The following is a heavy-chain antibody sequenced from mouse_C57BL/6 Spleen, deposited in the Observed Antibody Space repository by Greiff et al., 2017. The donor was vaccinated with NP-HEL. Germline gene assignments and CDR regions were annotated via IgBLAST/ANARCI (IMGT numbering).Heavy chain of an antibody. Sequence: QVQLQQPGAELVKPGASVKLSCKASGYTFTSYWMQWVKQRPGQGLEWIGEIDPSDSYTNYNQKFKGKATLTVDTSSSTAYMQLSSLTSEDSAVYYCANWDEGYFDVWGTGTTVTVSS. V-gene: IGHV1-50*01. CDR3: ANWDEGYFDV. J-gene: IGHJ1*03. CDR1: GYTFTSYW. CDR2: IDPSDSYT. D-gene: IGHD4-1*01.